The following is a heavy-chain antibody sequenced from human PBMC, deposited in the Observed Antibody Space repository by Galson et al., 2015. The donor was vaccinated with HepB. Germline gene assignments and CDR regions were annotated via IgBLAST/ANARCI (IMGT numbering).Heavy chain of an antibody. V-gene: IGHV3-66*01. CDR3: ARTPMNIAPAGASDY. J-gene: IGHJ4*02. CDR2: IYSGGST. CDR1: GFTVSRNY. D-gene: IGHD6-13*01. Sequence: SLRLSCAASGFTVSRNYMSWVRQAPGKGLEWVSVIYSGGSTYYADSVKGRFTISRDNSKNTLYLQMNSLRAEDTAVYYCARTPMNIAPAGASDYWGQGTPVTVSS.